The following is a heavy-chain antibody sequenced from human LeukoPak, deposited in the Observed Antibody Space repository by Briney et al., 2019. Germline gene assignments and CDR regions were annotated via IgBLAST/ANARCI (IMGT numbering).Heavy chain of an antibody. V-gene: IGHV4-4*07. Sequence: PSETLSLTCSVSGGSISSYYWSWIRRPAGKGLEWIGRIYTSGSTNYNPSLKRRVTMSVDTSKNQFSLKLSSVTAADTAVYYCARGRSTGYFDYWGQGTLVTVSS. D-gene: IGHD3-10*01. J-gene: IGHJ4*02. CDR2: IYTSGST. CDR1: GGSISSYY. CDR3: ARGRSTGYFDY.